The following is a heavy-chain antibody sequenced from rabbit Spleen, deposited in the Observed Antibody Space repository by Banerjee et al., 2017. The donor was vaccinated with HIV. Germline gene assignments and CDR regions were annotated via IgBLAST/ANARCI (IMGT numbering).Heavy chain of an antibody. CDR3: ARGYGYGLNKLDL. Sequence: QQQLVESGGGLVKPEGSLKLSCIASGFSFSNKAVMCWVRQAPGKGLEWIACINTATGKAVYANWAKGRFTISKTSSTTVTLQMTSLTAADTATYFCARGYGYGLNKLDLWGPGTLVTVS. J-gene: IGHJ3*01. V-gene: IGHV1S45*01. D-gene: IGHD6-1*01. CDR2: INTATGKA. CDR1: GFSFSNKAV.